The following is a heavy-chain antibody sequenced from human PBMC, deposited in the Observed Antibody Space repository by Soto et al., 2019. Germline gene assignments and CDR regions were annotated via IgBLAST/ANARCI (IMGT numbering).Heavy chain of an antibody. Sequence: QVQLVQSGAGVKKPGSSVKVSCKASGGTFSSYTISWVRQAPGQGLEWMGRIIPILGIANYAQKFQGRVTITADKSTSTAYMELSSLRSEDTAVYYCARRITQLELGDWFDPWGQGTLVTVSS. CDR3: ARRITQLELGDWFDP. D-gene: IGHD1-1*01. J-gene: IGHJ5*02. CDR1: GGTFSSYT. CDR2: IIPILGIA. V-gene: IGHV1-69*02.